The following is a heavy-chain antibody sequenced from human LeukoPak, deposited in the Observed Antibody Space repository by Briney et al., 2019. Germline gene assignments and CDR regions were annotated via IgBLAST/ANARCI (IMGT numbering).Heavy chain of an antibody. V-gene: IGHV4-34*01. CDR1: GGSLSGYY. Sequence: PSETLSLTCAVYGGSLSGYYWSWIRQPPGKGLEWIGEINHRGSTNLNPSLKSRVTLSVDTSKHQFSLKLTSMTAADAAVYYCASSVGSTDYWGQGTLVTVSS. D-gene: IGHD1-26*01. CDR3: ASSVGSTDY. CDR2: INHRGST. J-gene: IGHJ4*02.